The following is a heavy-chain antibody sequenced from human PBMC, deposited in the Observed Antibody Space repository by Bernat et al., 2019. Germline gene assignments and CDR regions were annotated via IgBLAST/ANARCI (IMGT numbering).Heavy chain of an antibody. D-gene: IGHD2-8*02. CDR3: ARGTGGSTGPYDYYMDV. CDR2: IIPILGIA. V-gene: IGHV1-69*02. J-gene: IGHJ6*03. CDR1: GGTFSSYT. Sequence: QVQLVQSGAEVKKPGSSVKVSCKASGGTFSSYTISWVRQAPGQGLEWMGRIIPILGIANYAQKFQGRVTITADKSTSTAYMGLSSLRSEDTAVYCCARGTGGSTGPYDYYMDVWGKGTTVTVSS.